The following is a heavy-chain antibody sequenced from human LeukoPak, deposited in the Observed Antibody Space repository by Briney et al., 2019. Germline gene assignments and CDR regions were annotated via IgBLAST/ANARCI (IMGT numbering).Heavy chain of an antibody. Sequence: PSETLSLTCTVSGGSFSRHHWNWIRQPPGKGLEYVANIHGSGSTNYNPSLQSRVTISLDTSKKQFSLNLRSVTAADTAVYYCASEGNYDSSGYSRYNSYYMDVWGKGTTVTVSS. CDR2: IHGSGST. V-gene: IGHV4-59*11. D-gene: IGHD3-22*01. CDR3: ASEGNYDSSGYSRYNSYYMDV. CDR1: GGSFSRHH. J-gene: IGHJ6*03.